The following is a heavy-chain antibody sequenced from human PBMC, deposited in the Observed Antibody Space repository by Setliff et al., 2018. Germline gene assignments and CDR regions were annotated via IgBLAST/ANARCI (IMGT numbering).Heavy chain of an antibody. V-gene: IGHV3-7*01. Sequence: GTLSLTCTVSGGSISSSSYYWGWVRQAPGKGLEWVANIKQDGSEKYYVDSVKGRFTISRDNAKNSLYLQMNSLRAEDTAVYYCARYLPLDNYYYYGMDVWGQGTTVTVSS. CDR2: IKQDGSEK. CDR3: ARYLPLDNYYYYGMDV. CDR1: GGSISSSSYY. D-gene: IGHD3-3*01. J-gene: IGHJ6*02.